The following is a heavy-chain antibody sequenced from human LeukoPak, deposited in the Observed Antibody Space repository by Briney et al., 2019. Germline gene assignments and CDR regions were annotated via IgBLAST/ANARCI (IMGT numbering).Heavy chain of an antibody. CDR2: INHSGST. CDR3: ARGSPVVVPAATYNYYYYGMDV. J-gene: IGHJ6*02. CDR1: GGSFSGYY. V-gene: IGHV4-34*01. Sequence: KPSETLSLTCAVYGGSFSGYYWSWIRQPPGKGLEWIGEINHSGSTNYNPSLKSRVTISVDTSKNQFSLKLSSVTAADTAVYYCARGSPVVVPAATYNYYYYGMDVWGQGTTVTVSS. D-gene: IGHD2-2*01.